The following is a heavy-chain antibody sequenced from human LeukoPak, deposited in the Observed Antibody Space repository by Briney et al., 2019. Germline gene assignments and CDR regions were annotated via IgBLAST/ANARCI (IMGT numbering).Heavy chain of an antibody. J-gene: IGHJ4*02. D-gene: IGHD6-13*01. V-gene: IGHV3-30*02. CDR1: GFAFSAYG. CDR2: IQNDESKI. CDR3: AKGIKSSSHPDY. Sequence: PGGSLRLSCAASGFAFSAYGMHWVRQAPGKGLEWVAYIQNDESKIHYTDSVKGRFTISRDISKSTLYLQMNSLRAEDTAVYYCAKGIKSSSHPDYWGQGTLVTVSS.